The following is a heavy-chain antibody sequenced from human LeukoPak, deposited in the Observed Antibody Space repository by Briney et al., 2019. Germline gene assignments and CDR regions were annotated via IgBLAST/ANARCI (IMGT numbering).Heavy chain of an antibody. D-gene: IGHD3-3*01. CDR1: GGSISSYY. CDR2: IYTSGST. CDR3: ARVARYGFWSGYYAGDYYFDY. J-gene: IGHJ4*02. V-gene: IGHV4-4*07. Sequence: PPETLSLTCTVSGGSISSYYWSWIRQPAGKGLEWIGRIYTSGSTNYNPSLKSRVTMSVDTSKNQFSLKLSSVTAVDTAVYYCARVARYGFWSGYYAGDYYFDYWGQGTLVTVSS.